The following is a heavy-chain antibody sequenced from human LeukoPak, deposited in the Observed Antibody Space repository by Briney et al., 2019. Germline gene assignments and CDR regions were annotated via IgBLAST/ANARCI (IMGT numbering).Heavy chain of an antibody. V-gene: IGHV1-69*13. CDR3: ASATLGYCSSTSCYGIDY. J-gene: IGHJ4*02. D-gene: IGHD2-2*01. CDR1: GGTFSSYA. CDR2: IIPIFGTA. Sequence: SVKVSCKASGGTFSSYAISWVRQAPGQGLEWMGGIIPIFGTANYAQKFQGRVTITADESTSTAYMELSSLRSEDTAVYYCASATLGYCSSTSCYGIDYWGQGTLVTVSS.